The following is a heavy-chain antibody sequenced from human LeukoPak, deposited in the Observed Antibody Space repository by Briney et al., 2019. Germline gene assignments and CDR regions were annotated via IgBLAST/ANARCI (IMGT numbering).Heavy chain of an antibody. D-gene: IGHD6-25*01. CDR2: IYSSGST. CDR3: AKSGGYGLIDY. Sequence: NSSETLSLTCTVSGGSISSSSYYWGWIRQPPGKGLEWIGSIYSSGSTYYNSSLKSRVTISIDTSKNQVSLKMSSVTAADTDVYYCAKSGGYGLIDYWGQGTLVTVSS. CDR1: GGSISSSSYY. J-gene: IGHJ4*01. V-gene: IGHV4-39*01.